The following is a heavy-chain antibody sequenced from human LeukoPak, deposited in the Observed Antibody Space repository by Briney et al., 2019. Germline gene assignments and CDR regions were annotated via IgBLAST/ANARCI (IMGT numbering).Heavy chain of an antibody. J-gene: IGHJ5*02. CDR3: ARQARDIVAVTANWFDP. D-gene: IGHD2-21*02. V-gene: IGHV4-39*01. CDR2: IYYRGST. CDR1: GGSISSSSYY. Sequence: SSETLSLTCTVSGGSISSSSYYWGWIRQPPGKGLEWIGSIYYRGSTYYNPSLKSRVTISVDTSKNQFSLKLSSVTAADTAVYYCARQARDIVAVTANWFDPWGQGTLVTVSS.